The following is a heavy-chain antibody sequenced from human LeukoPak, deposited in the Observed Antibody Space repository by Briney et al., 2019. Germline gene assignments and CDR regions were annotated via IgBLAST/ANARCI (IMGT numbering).Heavy chain of an antibody. Sequence: PGGSLRLSCAASGFTFSNYAMSWVRQAPGKGLEWVSDINGSGGRTNYADSVKGRFTISRDNSKNTLYVQMNSLRAEDTAVYYCAKQFLWFGELSHFDYWGQGTLVTVSS. CDR2: INGSGGRT. V-gene: IGHV3-23*01. CDR1: GFTFSNYA. J-gene: IGHJ4*02. CDR3: AKQFLWFGELSHFDY. D-gene: IGHD3-10*01.